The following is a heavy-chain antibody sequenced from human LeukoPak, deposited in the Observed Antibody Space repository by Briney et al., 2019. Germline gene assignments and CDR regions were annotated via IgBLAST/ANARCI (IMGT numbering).Heavy chain of an antibody. CDR3: ARDSTVHDAFDI. CDR2: IYHSGST. J-gene: IGHJ3*02. CDR1: GGSISSGGYS. D-gene: IGHD1-1*01. Sequence: KASETLSLTCAVSGGSISSGGYSWSWIRQPPGKGLEWIGYIYHSGSTYYNPSLKSRVTISVDRSKNQFSLKLSSVTAADTAVYYCARDSTVHDAFDIWGQGTMVTVSS. V-gene: IGHV4-30-2*01.